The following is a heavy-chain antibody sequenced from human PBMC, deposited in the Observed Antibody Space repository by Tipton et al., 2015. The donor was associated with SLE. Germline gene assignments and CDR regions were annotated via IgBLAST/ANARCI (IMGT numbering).Heavy chain of an antibody. CDR3: ARGDRYSRRLT. D-gene: IGHD6-13*01. CDR1: GGSISSYY. V-gene: IGHV4-4*09. J-gene: IGHJ5*02. Sequence: TLSLTCTVSGGSISSYYWSWIRQPPGKGLEWIGYIYTSGSTNYNPSLKSRVTISVDTSKNQFSLKLSSVTAADTAVYYCARGDRYSRRLTWGQGTLVTVSS. CDR2: IYTSGST.